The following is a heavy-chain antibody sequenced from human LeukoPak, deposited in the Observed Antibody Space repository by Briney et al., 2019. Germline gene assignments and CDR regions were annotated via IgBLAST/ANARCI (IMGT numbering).Heavy chain of an antibody. J-gene: IGHJ4*02. CDR3: ARDLVNWHHSPFDY. Sequence: GGSLRLSCAASGFTFSSYSMNWVRQAPGKGLEWVSSISSSSSYIYYADSVKGRFTISRDNAKNSLYLQMNSLRAEDTAVYYCARDLVNWHHSPFDYWGQRTLVTVSS. D-gene: IGHD1-14*01. CDR2: ISSSSSYI. V-gene: IGHV3-21*01. CDR1: GFTFSSYS.